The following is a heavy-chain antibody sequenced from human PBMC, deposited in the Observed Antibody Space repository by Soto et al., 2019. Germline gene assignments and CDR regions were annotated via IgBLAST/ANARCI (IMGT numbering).Heavy chain of an antibody. CDR2: ISWNSGSI. V-gene: IGHV3-9*01. CDR1: GFTFDDYA. J-gene: IGHJ4*02. D-gene: IGHD1-26*01. CDR3: AKDARNGSYYFDY. Sequence: GGSLRLSCAASGFTFDDYAMHWVRQAPGKGLEWVSGISWNSGSIGYADPVKGRFTISRDNAKNSLYLQMNSLRAEDTALYYCAKDARNGSYYFDYWGQGTLVTVSS.